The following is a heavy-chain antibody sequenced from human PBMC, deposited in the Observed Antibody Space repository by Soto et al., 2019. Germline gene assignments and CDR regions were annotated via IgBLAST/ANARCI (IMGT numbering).Heavy chain of an antibody. CDR3: ARGVTLVRGVIHTPYFDY. Sequence: QVQLQESGPGLVKPSQTLSLTCTVSGGSISSGGYYWSWIRQHPGKGLEWIGYIYYSGSTYYNPSLQSRVTISVVTSKNQLSLQLGSVAAADTAVYYCARGVTLVRGVIHTPYFDYWGQGALVTFSA. V-gene: IGHV4-31*03. J-gene: IGHJ4*02. CDR2: IYYSGST. CDR1: GGSISSGGYY. D-gene: IGHD3-10*01.